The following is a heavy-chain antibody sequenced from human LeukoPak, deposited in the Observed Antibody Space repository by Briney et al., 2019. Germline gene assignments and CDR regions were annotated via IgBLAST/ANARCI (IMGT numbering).Heavy chain of an antibody. CDR3: ARDALLWFGDGWYYYGMDV. CDR2: IYSGGST. CDR1: GFTVSSNY. V-gene: IGHV3-53*01. Sequence: GGSLRLSCAASGFTVSSNYMSWVRQAQGKGLEWVSVIYSGGSTYYADSVKGRFTISRDNSKNTLYLQMNSLRAEDTAVYYCARDALLWFGDGWYYYGMDVWGQGTTVTVSS. D-gene: IGHD3-10*01. J-gene: IGHJ6*02.